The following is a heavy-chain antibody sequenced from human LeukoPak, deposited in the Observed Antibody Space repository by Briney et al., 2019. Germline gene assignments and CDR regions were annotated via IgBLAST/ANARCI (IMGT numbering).Heavy chain of an antibody. D-gene: IGHD5-12*01. J-gene: IGHJ4*02. V-gene: IGHV3-23*01. Sequence: TGGSLRLSCAVSGFTLNKYPMNWVREAPGKGLEWISTLSYSGATHYADSVKGRFTISRDNAKNTLYLQMNSLRAEDTAIYYCARDREWLRPQDYWGQGTLVTVSS. CDR3: ARDREWLRPQDY. CDR1: GFTLNKYP. CDR2: LSYSGAT.